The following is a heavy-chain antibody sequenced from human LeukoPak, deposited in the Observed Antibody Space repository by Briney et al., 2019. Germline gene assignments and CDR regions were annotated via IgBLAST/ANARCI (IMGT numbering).Heavy chain of an antibody. D-gene: IGHD2-2*01. CDR1: GGSISSGDYY. CDR3: ARGLEEYQLLGNWFDP. J-gene: IGHJ5*02. CDR2: IYYSGST. V-gene: IGHV4-30-4*01. Sequence: SEALSLTCTVSGGSISSGDYYWSWIRQPPGKGLEWIGYIYYSGSTYYNPSLKSRVTISVDTSKNQFSLKLSSVTAADTAVYYCARGLEEYQLLGNWFDPWGQGTLVTVSS.